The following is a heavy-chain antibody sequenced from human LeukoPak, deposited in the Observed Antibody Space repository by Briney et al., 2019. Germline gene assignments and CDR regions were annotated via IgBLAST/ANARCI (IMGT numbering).Heavy chain of an antibody. D-gene: IGHD3-3*01. J-gene: IGHJ6*03. CDR2: ISAYNGNT. Sequence: ASVKVSCKASGYTFTSYGISWVRQAPGQGLEWMGWISAYNGNTNYAQKLQGRVTMTTDTSTSTAYMELRSLRSDDTAVYYCARERITIFGANPELSYMDVWGKGTTATVSS. CDR3: ARERITIFGANPELSYMDV. V-gene: IGHV1-18*01. CDR1: GYTFTSYG.